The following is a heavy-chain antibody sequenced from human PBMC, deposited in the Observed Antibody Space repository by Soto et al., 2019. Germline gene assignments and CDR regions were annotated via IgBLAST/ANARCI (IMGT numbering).Heavy chain of an antibody. D-gene: IGHD2-15*01. J-gene: IGHJ5*02. CDR2: IYFSGST. Sequence: QLQLQESGPGLVKPSQPLSLTCNVSGVSISLGGYYWSWIRQHPGKGLEGIGHIYFSGSTYYSPSLKSRVTMSVDESNNQFSLRLSSVTAADSAVYFCARGGSAGYAWGQGTLVTVSS. CDR1: GVSISLGGYY. CDR3: ARGGSAGYA. V-gene: IGHV4-31*03.